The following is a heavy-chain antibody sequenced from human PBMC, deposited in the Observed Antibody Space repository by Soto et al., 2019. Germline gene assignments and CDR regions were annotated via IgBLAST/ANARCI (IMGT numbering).Heavy chain of an antibody. CDR2: AKSRARGFAT. Sequence: EVQLVESGGGLVQPGGSLRLSCAASGFTFSDRFMDWVRQAPGKGLEWIGRAKSRARGFATQYADSAKGRFTVSRDESTSSCYLQMNTLNAGDTAVYYGASPKVVVDALRDRYFEFWGRGTLVNVSS. CDR3: ASPKVVVDALRDRYFEF. J-gene: IGHJ2*01. CDR1: GFTFSDRF. D-gene: IGHD3-22*01. V-gene: IGHV3-72*01.